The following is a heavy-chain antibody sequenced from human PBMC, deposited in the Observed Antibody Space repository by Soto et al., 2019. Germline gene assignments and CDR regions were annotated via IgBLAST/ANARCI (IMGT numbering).Heavy chain of an antibody. J-gene: IGHJ6*02. Sequence: SETMCLTYTVSGGSSSSVGDYWSWIRQPPGKGLEWIGYISYSGRTHYNPSLKSRVRISVDTSKNQFSLKLSAVTAADTAVYYCVREVVVTASYNYYTMDVWGQGTTVTVS. CDR3: VREVVVTASYNYYTMDV. CDR2: ISYSGRT. D-gene: IGHD2-21*02. V-gene: IGHV4-30-4*01. CDR1: GGSSSSVGDY.